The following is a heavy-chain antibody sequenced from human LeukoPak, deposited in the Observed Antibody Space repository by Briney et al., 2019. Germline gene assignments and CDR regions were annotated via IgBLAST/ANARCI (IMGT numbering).Heavy chain of an antibody. J-gene: IGHJ4*02. CDR2: ISYDGSNK. D-gene: IGHD2-2*01. V-gene: IGHV3-30-3*01. Sequence: GGSLRLSCAASGFTFSSYALHWVRQAPGKGLEWVAVISYDGSNKYYADSVKGRFTISRDNSKNTLYLQMNSLRAEDTAVYYCARDYPIVVVPAAIQTGTTYWGQGTLVTVSS. CDR1: GFTFSSYA. CDR3: ARDYPIVVVPAAIQTGTTY.